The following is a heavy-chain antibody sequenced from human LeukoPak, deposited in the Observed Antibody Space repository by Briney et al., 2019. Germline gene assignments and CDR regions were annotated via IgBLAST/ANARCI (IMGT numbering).Heavy chain of an antibody. V-gene: IGHV3-74*01. CDR1: GFTFISYW. Sequence: HPGGSLRLSCAASGFTFISYWLHWVRQAPGKGLLWVSRINSDGSSISYADSVKGRFTISRDNAKNTLYLQMNSLRAEDTAVYYCVRVDEYPACFDYWGQGTLVTVSS. J-gene: IGHJ4*02. CDR2: INSDGSSI. CDR3: VRVDEYPACFDY. D-gene: IGHD2-2*01.